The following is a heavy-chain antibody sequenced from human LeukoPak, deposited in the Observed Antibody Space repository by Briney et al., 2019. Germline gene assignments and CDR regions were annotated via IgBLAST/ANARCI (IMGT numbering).Heavy chain of an antibody. D-gene: IGHD7-27*01. CDR2: IYTSGST. V-gene: IGHV4-61*02. CDR3: ARDRGMKGTGETGRYNWFDP. CDR1: GGSISNGSYY. J-gene: IGHJ5*02. Sequence: RASQTLSLTCTVSGGSISNGSYYWSWIRQPAGKGLEWIGRIYTSGSTNYNPSLKSRVTISVDTSKNQFSLKLSSVTAADTAAYYCARDRGMKGTGETGRYNWFDPWGQGTLVTVSS.